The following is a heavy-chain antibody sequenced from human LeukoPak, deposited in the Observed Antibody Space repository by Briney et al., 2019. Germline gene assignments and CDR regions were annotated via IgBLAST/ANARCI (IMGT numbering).Heavy chain of an antibody. CDR1: GYTFTGYY. CDR3: AKLAISAQTNH. J-gene: IGHJ5*02. Sequence: ASVKVSCKTSGYTFTGYYLHWMRQAPGQGLEWMGWINTNSGGTFYAQKFQGRVTLTRDTSISTGYMDLSSLTSDDTAVYYCAKLAISAQTNHWGQGTLVTVSS. D-gene: IGHD4-23*01. V-gene: IGHV1-2*02. CDR2: INTNSGGT.